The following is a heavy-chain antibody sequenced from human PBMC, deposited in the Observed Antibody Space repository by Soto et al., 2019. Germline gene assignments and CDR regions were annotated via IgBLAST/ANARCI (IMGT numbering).Heavy chain of an antibody. V-gene: IGHV3-11*06. Sequence: PGGSLRLSWAASGFTSRDYYMSWIRQPPGKGLEWVSYISSSSSYTNYADSVKGRFTISRDNAKNSLYLQMNSLRAEDTAVHYCASIEGDFWSGYYPGYWGQGTLVTVSS. CDR3: ASIEGDFWSGYYPGY. D-gene: IGHD3-3*01. CDR1: GFTSRDYY. J-gene: IGHJ4*02. CDR2: ISSSSSYT.